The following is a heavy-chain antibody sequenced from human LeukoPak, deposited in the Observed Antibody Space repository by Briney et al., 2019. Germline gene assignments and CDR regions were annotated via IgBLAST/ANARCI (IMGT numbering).Heavy chain of an antibody. D-gene: IGHD6-6*01. Sequence: GASVKVSCKASGYTFTSYDINWVRQATGQGLEWMGWMNPNSGNTGYAQKFQGRVTMTRNTSISTAYMELSSLRSEDTAVYYCARVLAAARGSPRRYYYYMDVWGKGTTVTVSS. CDR2: MNPNSGNT. J-gene: IGHJ6*03. V-gene: IGHV1-8*01. CDR1: GYTFTSYD. CDR3: ARVLAAARGSPRRYYYYMDV.